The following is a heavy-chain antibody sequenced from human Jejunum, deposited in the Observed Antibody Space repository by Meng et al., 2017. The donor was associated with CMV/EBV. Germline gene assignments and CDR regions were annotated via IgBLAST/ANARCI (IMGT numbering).Heavy chain of an antibody. CDR1: GGSLSDYY. V-gene: IGHV4-59*01. J-gene: IGHJ4*02. CDR2: VSYSGST. CDR3: AREYSSSDY. Sequence: SLPCTVSGGSLSDYYWHWIRQPPGRGLEWIGYVSYSGSTSYNPSLKSRVTISGDTSKNQFFLQLTSVTAADTAVYYCAREYSSSDYWGQGKLVTVSS. D-gene: IGHD5-18*01.